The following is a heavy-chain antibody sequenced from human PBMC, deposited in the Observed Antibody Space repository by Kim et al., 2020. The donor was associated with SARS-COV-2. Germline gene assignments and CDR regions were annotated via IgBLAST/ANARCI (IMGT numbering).Heavy chain of an antibody. V-gene: IGHV3-9*01. D-gene: IGHD6-13*01. Sequence: GGSLRLSCAASGFTFDDYAMHWVRQAPGKGLEWVSGISWNSGSIGYADSVKGRFTISRDNAKNSLYLQMNSLRAEDTALYYCAKDTGYSSSWFLGPFDPWGQGTLVTVSS. CDR2: ISWNSGSI. J-gene: IGHJ5*02. CDR3: AKDTGYSSSWFLGPFDP. CDR1: GFTFDDYA.